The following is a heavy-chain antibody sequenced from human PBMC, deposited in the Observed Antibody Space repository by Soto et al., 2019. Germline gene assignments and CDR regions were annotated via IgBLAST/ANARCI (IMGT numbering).Heavy chain of an antibody. CDR2: ISGSGGST. V-gene: IGHV3-23*01. CDR3: AKAGGSGSYYNLALYNWFDP. D-gene: IGHD3-10*01. J-gene: IGHJ5*02. CDR1: GFTFSSYA. Sequence: GGSLRLSCAASGFTFSSYAMSWVRQAPGKGLEWVSAISGSGGSTYYADFVKGRFTISRDNSKNTLYLQMNSLRAEDTAVYYCAKAGGSGSYYNLALYNWFDPWGQGTLVTVSS.